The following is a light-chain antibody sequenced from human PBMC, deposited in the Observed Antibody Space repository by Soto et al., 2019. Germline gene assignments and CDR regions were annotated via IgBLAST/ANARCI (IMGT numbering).Light chain of an antibody. CDR1: QSVSSN. J-gene: IGKJ1*01. Sequence: EIVLTQSPGTLSLSPGERATLSCRASQSVSSNFLAWYRQKPGQAPRLLIYGASTRATGIPDRFSGSGSGTEFSRTINSLQSEDFAVYYCHHCNNWWAVGQGTKVDIK. CDR3: HHCNNWWA. V-gene: IGKV3-15*01. CDR2: GAS.